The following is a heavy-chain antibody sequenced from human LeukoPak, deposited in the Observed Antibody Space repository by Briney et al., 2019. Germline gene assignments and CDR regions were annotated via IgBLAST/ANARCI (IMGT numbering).Heavy chain of an antibody. V-gene: IGHV5-51*01. CDR2: IYPDESNI. Sequence: GESLKISCKGSGYSFPTYWIAWVRQMPGKGLEWMGIIYPDESNIRYSPSFQGQVTISADKSISTAYLQWSSLKASDTAMYYCARPPSRGYSSSFEYWGQGTMVTVSS. CDR3: ARPPSRGYSSSFEY. J-gene: IGHJ4*02. CDR1: GYSFPTYW. D-gene: IGHD2-2*03.